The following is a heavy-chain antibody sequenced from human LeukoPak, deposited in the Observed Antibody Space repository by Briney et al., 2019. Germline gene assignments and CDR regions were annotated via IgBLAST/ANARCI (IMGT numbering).Heavy chain of an antibody. V-gene: IGHV1-2*02. CDR3: ARDLVGNYYGSGLDY. D-gene: IGHD3-10*01. CDR2: INPNSGGT. J-gene: IGHJ4*02. Sequence: GASVKVSCKASGYTFTGYYMHWVRQAPGQGLEWMGWINPNSGGTNYAQKFQGRVTMTRDTSTSTAYMELSRLRSDDTAVYYCARDLVGNYYGSGLDYWGQGTLVTVSS. CDR1: GYTFTGYY.